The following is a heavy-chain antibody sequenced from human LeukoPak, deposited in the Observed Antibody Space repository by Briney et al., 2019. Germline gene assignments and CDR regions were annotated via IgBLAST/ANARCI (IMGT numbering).Heavy chain of an antibody. CDR1: GGSIRSSYYY. D-gene: IGHD6-6*01. CDR3: ASLLAARPEYYFDY. V-gene: IGHV4-39*07. Sequence: SETLSLTCTVSGGSIRSSYYYWGWIRQPPGKGLEWIGSIYDSGSTYYNPSLKSRVTISVDTSKNQFSLKLSSVTAADTAVYYCASLLAARPEYYFDYWGQGTLVTVSS. J-gene: IGHJ4*02. CDR2: IYDSGST.